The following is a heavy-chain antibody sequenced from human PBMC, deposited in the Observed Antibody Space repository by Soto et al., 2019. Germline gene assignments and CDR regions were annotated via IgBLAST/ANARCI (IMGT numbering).Heavy chain of an antibody. V-gene: IGHV3-15*01. Sequence: GGSLRLSCAAAAFTLSNAWMRWVSQPPGKGMEWVGRIKSKTDGGTTDYATPVKGRFTISRDDSKNTLFLQMNSLKTEDTAVYYCTTEVDYYDSSGYYRYYFDYWGQGTLVTVSS. CDR2: IKSKTDGGTT. J-gene: IGHJ4*02. CDR3: TTEVDYYDSSGYYRYYFDY. CDR1: AFTLSNAW. D-gene: IGHD3-22*01.